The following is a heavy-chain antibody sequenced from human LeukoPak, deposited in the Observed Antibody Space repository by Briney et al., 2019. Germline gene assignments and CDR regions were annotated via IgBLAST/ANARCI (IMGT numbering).Heavy chain of an antibody. V-gene: IGHV1-2*06. CDR3: ARGGSGSYGGLEDY. D-gene: IGHD1-26*01. CDR1: GYTFTGYY. J-gene: IGHJ4*02. CDR2: INPNSGGT. Sequence: ASVKVSCKASGYTFTGYYMHWVRQAPGRGLEWMGRINPNSGGTNYAQKFQGRVTMTRDTSISTAYMELSRLRSDDTAVYYCARGGSGSYGGLEDYWGQGTLVTVSS.